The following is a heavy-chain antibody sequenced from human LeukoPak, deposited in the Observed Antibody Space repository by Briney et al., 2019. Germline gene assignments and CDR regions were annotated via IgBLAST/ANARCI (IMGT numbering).Heavy chain of an antibody. CDR2: IYHSGST. Sequence: SETLSLTCNVSGASVSSGSYYWSWIRQPPGKGLEWIGYIYHSGSTYYNPSLKSRVTISVDRSKNQFSLKLSSVTAADTAVYYCARGSIADDYWGQGTLVTVSS. D-gene: IGHD6-6*01. CDR3: ARGSIADDY. J-gene: IGHJ4*02. CDR1: GASVSSGSYY. V-gene: IGHV4-30-2*01.